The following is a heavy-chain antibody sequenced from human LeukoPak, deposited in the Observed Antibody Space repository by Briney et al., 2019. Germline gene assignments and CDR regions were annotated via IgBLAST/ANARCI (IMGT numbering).Heavy chain of an antibody. CDR2: IKSKTDGGTT. Sequence: WIRQAPGKGLEWVGRIKSKTDGGTTDYAAPVKGRFTISRDDSKNTLYLQMNSLKTEDTAVYYCTTDLSGSPGPWGPNYWGQGTLVTVSS. D-gene: IGHD1-26*01. V-gene: IGHV3-15*01. CDR3: TTDLSGSPGPWGPNY. J-gene: IGHJ4*02.